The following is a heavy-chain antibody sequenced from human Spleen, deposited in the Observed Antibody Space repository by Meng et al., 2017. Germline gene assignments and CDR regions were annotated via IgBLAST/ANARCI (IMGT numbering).Heavy chain of an antibody. CDR3: AVVIPGGWFDP. J-gene: IGHJ5*02. CDR1: GGSISSGTYY. Sequence: QVQLQESGPGLVKPSQTLSLPCTVSGGSISSGTYYWGWIRQLPGKGLEWIGMVYYSGSTYYNPSLKSRVTISVDTSKNHFSLKLSSVTATETAVYYCAVVIPGGWFDPWGQGTLVTVSS. V-gene: IGHV4-39*02. D-gene: IGHD2-2*01. CDR2: VYYSGST.